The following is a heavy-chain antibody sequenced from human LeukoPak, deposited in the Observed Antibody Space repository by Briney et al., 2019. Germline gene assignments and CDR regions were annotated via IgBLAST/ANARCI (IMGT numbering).Heavy chain of an antibody. CDR1: GGSISSSY. J-gene: IGHJ3*02. V-gene: IGHV4-59*01. CDR3: ARGYYDSSGYSNTFDI. D-gene: IGHD3-22*01. CDR2: IYYTGST. Sequence: PSETLSLTCTVSGGSISSSYWSRIRQPPGKGLEWIGYIYYTGSTNYNPSLKRRVTMSVDTSKSQFSLKLTSVTAADTAVYYCARGYYDSSGYSNTFDIWSQQTMVTVSS.